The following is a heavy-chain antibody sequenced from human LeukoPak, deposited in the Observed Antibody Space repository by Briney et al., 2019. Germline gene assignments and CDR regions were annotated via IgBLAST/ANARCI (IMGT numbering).Heavy chain of an antibody. V-gene: IGHV3-48*03. CDR2: ISSSGSTI. CDR3: AELGITMIGGV. J-gene: IGHJ6*04. D-gene: IGHD3-10*02. CDR1: GFTFSSYE. Sequence: GGSLRLSCAASGFTFSSYEMNWVRPAPGNGLEWVSYISSSGSTIYYADSVKGRFTISRDNAKNSLYLQMNSLRAEDTAVYYCAELGITMIGGVWGKGTTVTISS.